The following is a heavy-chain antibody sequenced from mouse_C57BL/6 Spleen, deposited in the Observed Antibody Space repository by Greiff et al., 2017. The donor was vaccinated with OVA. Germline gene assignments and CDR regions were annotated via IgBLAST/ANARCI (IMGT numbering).Heavy chain of an antibody. CDR3: ARMNYGTGFDY. D-gene: IGHD1-1*01. Sequence: VKLQESGPELVKPGASVKISCKASGYAFSSSWMNWVKQRPGKGLEWIGRIYPGDGDTNYNGKFKGKATLTADKSSSTAYMQLSSLTSEDSAVSFCARMNYGTGFDYWGQGTTLTVSS. CDR2: IYPGDGDT. J-gene: IGHJ2*01. V-gene: IGHV1-82*01. CDR1: GYAFSSSW.